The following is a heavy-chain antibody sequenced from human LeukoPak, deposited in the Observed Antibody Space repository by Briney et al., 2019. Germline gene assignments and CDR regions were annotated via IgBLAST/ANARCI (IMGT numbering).Heavy chain of an antibody. J-gene: IGHJ5*02. D-gene: IGHD3-10*01. Sequence: GGSLRLSCAAYGFTFSIYWMSWVRQAPGKGLEWVAKIKQDGSEKYYVDSVKGRFTISRDNAKNSLYLQMNSLRVEDTAVYYCARSGFGFGHLGSWFDPWGQGTLVTVSS. CDR2: IKQDGSEK. CDR1: GFTFSIYW. V-gene: IGHV3-7*01. CDR3: ARSGFGFGHLGSWFDP.